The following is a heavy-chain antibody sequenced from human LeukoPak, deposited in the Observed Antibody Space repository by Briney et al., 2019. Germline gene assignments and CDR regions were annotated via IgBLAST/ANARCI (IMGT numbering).Heavy chain of an antibody. CDR1: GGSISSYY. Sequence: PSETLSLTCTVSGGSISSYYWSWIRQPPGKGLEWIGYIYYSGSTNYNPSLKSRVTISVDTSKNQFSLKLSSVTAADTAVYYCARGTTTVTRYDYWGQGTLATVSS. CDR3: ARGTTTVTRYDY. J-gene: IGHJ4*02. CDR2: IYYSGST. D-gene: IGHD4-17*01. V-gene: IGHV4-59*01.